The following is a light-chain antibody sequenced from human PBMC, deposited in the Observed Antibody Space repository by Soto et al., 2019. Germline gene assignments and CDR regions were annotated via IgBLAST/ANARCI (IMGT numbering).Light chain of an antibody. J-gene: IGKJ5*01. CDR2: DAS. V-gene: IGKV3-11*01. CDR1: QSVSTC. CDR3: QLRSDWPC. Sequence: EIVLTQSPPTLSLSPGERATLSSRASQSVSTCLAWYQHKPRQAPRLLIYDASYRATVIPDRFSRSGAGTDVTLTICRLEPEDFAVYYCQLRSDWPCFGQGRRLEIK.